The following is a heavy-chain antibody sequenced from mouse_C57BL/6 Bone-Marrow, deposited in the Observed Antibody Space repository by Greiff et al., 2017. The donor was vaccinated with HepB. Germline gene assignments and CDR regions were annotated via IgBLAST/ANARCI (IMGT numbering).Heavy chain of an antibody. CDR2: INPYNGGT. Sequence: EVQLQQSGPVLVKPGASVKMSCKASGYTFTDYYMNWVKQSHGKSLEWIGVINPYNGGTSYNQKFKGKATLTGDKSSSTAYMELNSLTSEDSAVYYCARWGLYAMDYWGQGTSVTVSS. J-gene: IGHJ4*01. V-gene: IGHV1-19*01. D-gene: IGHD3-1*01. CDR3: ARWGLYAMDY. CDR1: GYTFTDYY.